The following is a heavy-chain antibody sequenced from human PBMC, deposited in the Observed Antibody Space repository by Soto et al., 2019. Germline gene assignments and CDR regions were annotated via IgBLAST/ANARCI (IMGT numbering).Heavy chain of an antibody. CDR2: ISSSSSYT. D-gene: IGHD4-4*01. V-gene: IGHV3-11*06. J-gene: IGHJ6*02. Sequence: GGSLRLSCAASGFTLSDYYMSWIRQAPGKGLEWVSYISSSSSYTNYADSVKGRFTISRDNAKNSLYLQMNSLRAEDTAVYYCARDHSMTTGTTWAIYGMDVWGQGTTVTVSS. CDR1: GFTLSDYY. CDR3: ARDHSMTTGTTWAIYGMDV.